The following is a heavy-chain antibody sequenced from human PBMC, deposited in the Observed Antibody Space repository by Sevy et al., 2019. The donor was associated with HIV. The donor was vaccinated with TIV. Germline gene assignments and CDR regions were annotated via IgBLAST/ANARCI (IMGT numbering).Heavy chain of an antibody. J-gene: IGHJ4*02. D-gene: IGHD3-3*01. CDR2: IDPDRSVR. V-gene: IGHV3-7*01. CDR3: AVGPY. Sequence: GGSLRLSCAGSGFTFSSQWMSWVRQAPGKELEWVANIDPDRSVRTYVDSVQGRFTISRDNAKNSLYLEINSLRAEDTALYYCAVGPYWGQGTVVTVSS. CDR1: GFTFSSQW.